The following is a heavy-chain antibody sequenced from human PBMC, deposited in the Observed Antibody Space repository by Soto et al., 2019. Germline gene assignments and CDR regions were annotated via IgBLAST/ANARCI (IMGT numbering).Heavy chain of an antibody. CDR3: ARLRGLTTVITNWYFDL. V-gene: IGHV4-39*01. CDR1: GGSISSSNYY. J-gene: IGHJ2*01. CDR2: IYYSGST. Sequence: SETLSVPXTVSGGSISSSNYYWGWSRQPPGEGLEWIGSIYYSGSTYYNPSLKSRVTISVDTSKNQFSLKLRSVTAADTAVYYCARLRGLTTVITNWYFDLWGSGTLVTVSS. D-gene: IGHD4-17*01.